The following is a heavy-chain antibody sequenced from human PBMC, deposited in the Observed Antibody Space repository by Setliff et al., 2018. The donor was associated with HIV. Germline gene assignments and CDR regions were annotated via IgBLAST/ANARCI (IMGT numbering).Heavy chain of an antibody. J-gene: IGHJ4*02. CDR1: GGSIDSTDYY. D-gene: IGHD2-21*02. CDR3: AREGDGIDF. V-gene: IGHV4-39*02. CDR2: IFYSGRT. Sequence: PSETLSLTCTVSGGSIDSTDYYWGWIRQPPGKGLEWIGSIFYSGRTTYNPSLKSRVTISVDTSKNQISLKLTAVTAADSAVYYCAREGDGIDFWGQGTLVTVSS.